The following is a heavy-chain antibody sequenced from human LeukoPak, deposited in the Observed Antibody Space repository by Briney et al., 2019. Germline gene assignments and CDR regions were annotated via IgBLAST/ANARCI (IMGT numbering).Heavy chain of an antibody. CDR3: ARVRITMVRGVILYYYGMDV. CDR2: INHSGST. Sequence: SETLSLTCAVYGGSFSGYYWSWIRQPPGKGLEWIGEINHSGSTNYNPSLKSRVTISVDTSKNQFSLKLSSVTAADTAVYYCARVRITMVRGVILYYYGMDVWAKGPRSPSP. V-gene: IGHV4-34*01. D-gene: IGHD3-10*01. J-gene: IGHJ6*02. CDR1: GGSFSGYY.